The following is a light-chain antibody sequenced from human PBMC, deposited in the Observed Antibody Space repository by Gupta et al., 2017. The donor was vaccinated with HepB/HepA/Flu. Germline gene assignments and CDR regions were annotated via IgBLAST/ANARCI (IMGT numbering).Light chain of an antibody. CDR1: RSTIGSNY. J-gene: IGLJ1*01. Sequence: QSVLTQPPSASGTPGHSVTISCSGSRSTIGSNYVYWFKQLPGTAPKLVAYTSNQRPSGVPGRISGSKSDTSASLAISGLRSEDEADYYCAAWDDSLSGYVFGTGTTVTVL. V-gene: IGLV1-47*01. CDR2: TSN. CDR3: AAWDDSLSGYV.